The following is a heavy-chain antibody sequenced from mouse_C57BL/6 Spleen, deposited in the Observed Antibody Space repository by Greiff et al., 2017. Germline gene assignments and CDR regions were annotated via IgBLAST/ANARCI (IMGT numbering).Heavy chain of an antibody. D-gene: IGHD1-1*01. CDR3: ARHFYYYGSSPDWYFDV. V-gene: IGHV5-9*01. CDR1: GFTFSSYT. Sequence: EVQGVESGGGLVKPGGSLKLSCAASGFTFSSYTMSWVRQTPEKRLEWVATISGGGGNTYYPDSVKGRFTISRDNAKNTLYLQMSSLRSEDTALYYCARHFYYYGSSPDWYFDVWGTGTTVTVSS. J-gene: IGHJ1*03. CDR2: ISGGGGNT.